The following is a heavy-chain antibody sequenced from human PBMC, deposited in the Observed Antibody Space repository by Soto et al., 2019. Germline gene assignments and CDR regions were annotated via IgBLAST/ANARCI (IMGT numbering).Heavy chain of an antibody. Sequence: EVQLLESGGGLVQPVGSLRLSCAASGFTFSSYAMSWVRQAPGKGLEWVSAISGSGGSTYYADSVKGRFTISRDNSKNTLYLQMNSLRAEDTAVYYCAKEPPMSSIAARRDLDYWGQGTLVTVSS. CDR3: AKEPPMSSIAARRDLDY. CDR2: ISGSGGST. CDR1: GFTFSSYA. D-gene: IGHD6-6*01. J-gene: IGHJ4*02. V-gene: IGHV3-23*01.